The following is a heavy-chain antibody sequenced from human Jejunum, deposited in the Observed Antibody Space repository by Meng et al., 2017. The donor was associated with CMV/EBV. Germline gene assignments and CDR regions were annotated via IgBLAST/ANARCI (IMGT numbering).Heavy chain of an antibody. Sequence: SGVSITTYYWSGIRQPPGKGLEWIGYIYYSGNTNYNPSLKSRVTISVDTSRNQLSLELTSVTAADTAVYYCARDGLMGQWLMPGYWGQGTLVTVSS. V-gene: IGHV4-59*01. CDR1: GVSITTYY. J-gene: IGHJ4*02. CDR2: IYYSGNT. D-gene: IGHD6-19*01. CDR3: ARDGLMGQWLMPGY.